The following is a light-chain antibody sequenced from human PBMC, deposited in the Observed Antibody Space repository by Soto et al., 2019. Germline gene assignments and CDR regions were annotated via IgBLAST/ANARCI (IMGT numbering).Light chain of an antibody. V-gene: IGKV3-11*01. CDR1: QSVSSY. J-gene: IGKJ4*01. Sequence: EIVLTQSPATLSLSPGERATLSCRASQSVSSYLAWYQQKPGQAPRLLIYDASNRATGIPARFSGSGSGTDFTLTISSLEPEDFAVYYCQQHSNWPHTFGGGTKVDIK. CDR3: QQHSNWPHT. CDR2: DAS.